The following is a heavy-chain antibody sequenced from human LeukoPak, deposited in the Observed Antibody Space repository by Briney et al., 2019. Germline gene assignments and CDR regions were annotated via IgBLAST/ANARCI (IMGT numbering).Heavy chain of an antibody. D-gene: IGHD5-12*01. Sequence: PGGSLRLSCAASGFRFSNFAMSWVRQAPGKGLEWVSLIIGGSGDTLYADSVKGRFTISRDISKNRLYLQMNSLRAEDTALYYCAKGAYDYIEMGYFDDWGQGTLVTVSS. CDR1: GFRFSNFA. CDR2: IIGGSGDT. V-gene: IGHV3-23*01. CDR3: AKGAYDYIEMGYFDD. J-gene: IGHJ4*02.